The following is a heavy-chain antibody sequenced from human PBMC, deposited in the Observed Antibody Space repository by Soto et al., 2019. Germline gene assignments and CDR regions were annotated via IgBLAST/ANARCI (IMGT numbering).Heavy chain of an antibody. CDR3: ARDKRDGYGSDY. CDR2: IYPGDSDT. Sequence: GESLKISCKGSGYSFPSYWIGWVRQMPGKGLEWMGIIYPGDSDTRYSPSFQGQVTISADKSITTAYLQWSSLRSEDTAVYYCARDKRDGYGSDYWGQGTLVTVSS. V-gene: IGHV5-51*01. J-gene: IGHJ4*02. CDR1: GYSFPSYW. D-gene: IGHD5-18*01.